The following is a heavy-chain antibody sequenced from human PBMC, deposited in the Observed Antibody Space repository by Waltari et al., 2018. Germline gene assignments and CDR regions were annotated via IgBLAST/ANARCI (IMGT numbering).Heavy chain of an antibody. J-gene: IGHJ6*02. CDR1: GFTFSNFE. CDR2: ISGRGSTI. Sequence: EVQLAESGGGLVQPGGSLRISCVASGFTFSNFEMNWVRQAPGKGLEWFSYISGRGSTIYFADSVKGRFTISRDNAKNSLYLHMNSLRAEDTAVYYCARSGVEWLSPYYYYYGMDVWGQGTTVTVSS. D-gene: IGHD3-3*01. V-gene: IGHV3-48*03. CDR3: ARSGVEWLSPYYYYYGMDV.